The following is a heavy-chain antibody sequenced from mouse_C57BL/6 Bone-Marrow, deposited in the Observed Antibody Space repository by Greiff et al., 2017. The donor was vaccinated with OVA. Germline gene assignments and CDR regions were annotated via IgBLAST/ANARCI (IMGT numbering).Heavy chain of an antibody. D-gene: IGHD1-1*01. J-gene: IGHJ4*01. CDR2: INPNNGGT. V-gene: IGHV1-18*01. CDR1: GYTFTDYN. CDR3: ARDGSSSYYYAMDY. Sequence: EVQLQQSGPELVKPGASVKIPCKASGYTFTDYNMDWVKQSHGKSLEWIGDINPNNGGTIYNQKFKGKATLTVDKSSSTAYMELRSLTSEDTAVSYCARDGSSSYYYAMDYWGQGTSVTVSS.